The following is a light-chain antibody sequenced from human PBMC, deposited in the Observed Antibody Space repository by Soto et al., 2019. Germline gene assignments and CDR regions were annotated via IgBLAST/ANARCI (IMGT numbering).Light chain of an antibody. CDR1: QSVSSSY. V-gene: IGKV3-20*01. CDR2: GAS. CDR3: HQYGSSPLYT. Sequence: EIVLTQSPGTLSLSPGARATLSCRASQSVSSSYLAWYQQKPGQAPRLLIYGASSRATGIPDRFSGSGSGTDFTLTISRLEPEDFAVYYWHQYGSSPLYTFGQGTTLEIK. J-gene: IGKJ2*01.